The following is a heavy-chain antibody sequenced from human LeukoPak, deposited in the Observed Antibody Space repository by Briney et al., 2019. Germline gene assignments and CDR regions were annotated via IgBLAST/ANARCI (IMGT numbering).Heavy chain of an antibody. CDR1: GGSISSGDYY. CDR3: ARKSGAATFLDYYYYYMDV. D-gene: IGHD2-15*01. Sequence: SETLSLTCTVSGGSISSGDYYWSWIRQPPGKGLEWIGYIYYSGSTYYNPSLKSRVTISVDTSKNQFSLKLSSVTAADTAVYYCARKSGAATFLDYYYYYMDVWGKGTTVTVSS. CDR2: IYYSGST. J-gene: IGHJ6*03. V-gene: IGHV4-30-4*08.